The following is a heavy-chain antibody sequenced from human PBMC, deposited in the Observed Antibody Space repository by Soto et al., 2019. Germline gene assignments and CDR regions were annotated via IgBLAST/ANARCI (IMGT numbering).Heavy chain of an antibody. D-gene: IGHD5-12*01. CDR1: GDSISAYS. J-gene: IGHJ4*02. CDR2: IHYNGNT. Sequence: PSETLSLTCTVSGDSISAYSWSWVRQPPGKGLEWIGNIHYNGNTKYNPSLKSRVSMSVDTSKNQFSPRLISVTAAYTAKYFCAREGNLGRWLQPLDFWGQGTLVTVSS. V-gene: IGHV4-59*01. CDR3: AREGNLGRWLQPLDF.